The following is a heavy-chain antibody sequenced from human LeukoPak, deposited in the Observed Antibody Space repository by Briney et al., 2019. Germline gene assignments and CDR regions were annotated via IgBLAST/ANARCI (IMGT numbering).Heavy chain of an antibody. CDR1: GFTFSDYS. Sequence: GGSLRLSCAASGFTFSDYSMNWVRQAPGKGLEWVSYINSGSSTIYYADSVKGRFTISRDNSKNTLYLQMNSLRAEDTVVYYCTRNWGSDNWFDPWGQGTLVTVSS. CDR3: TRNWGSDNWFDP. J-gene: IGHJ5*02. CDR2: INSGSSTI. D-gene: IGHD7-27*01. V-gene: IGHV3-48*01.